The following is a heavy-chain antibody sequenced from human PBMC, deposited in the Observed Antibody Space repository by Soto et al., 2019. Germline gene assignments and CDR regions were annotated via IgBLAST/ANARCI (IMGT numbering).Heavy chain of an antibody. CDR2: IYDDGSA. CDR3: ARDKYCSGGSCRKNWFDP. CDR1: GGSISSSY. J-gene: IGHJ5*02. D-gene: IGHD2-15*01. Sequence: QMRLQESGPGLVKPSETLSLTCTVSGGSISSSYWSWIRQPPGKGLEWLAYIYDDGSANYNPSLKSRATISLDMSKNQFSLKLTSVTAADTAVYYCARDKYCSGGSCRKNWFDPWGQGTLVTVSS. V-gene: IGHV4-59*01.